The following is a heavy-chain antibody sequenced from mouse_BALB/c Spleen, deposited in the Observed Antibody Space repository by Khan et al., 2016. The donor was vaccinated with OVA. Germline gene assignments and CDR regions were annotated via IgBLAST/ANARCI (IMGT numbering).Heavy chain of an antibody. Sequence: QVQLKESGAELAKPGASVKMSCKASGYTFTSYWMHWVKQRPGQGLEWIGYINPSTGYTEYNQRFKDKATLTADKSSSTAYMQLSSLTSEDSAVYYCVNHGSSSAWFTYWGQGTLGTVSA. J-gene: IGHJ3*01. V-gene: IGHV1-7*01. CDR2: INPSTGYT. CDR3: VNHGSSSAWFTY. D-gene: IGHD1-1*01. CDR1: GYTFTSYW.